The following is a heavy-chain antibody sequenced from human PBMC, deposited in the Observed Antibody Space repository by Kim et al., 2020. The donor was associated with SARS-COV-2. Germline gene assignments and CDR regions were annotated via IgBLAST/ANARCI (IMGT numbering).Heavy chain of an antibody. V-gene: IGHV1-18*01. J-gene: IGHJ4*02. D-gene: IGHD6-13*01. CDR3: AGVSIAAAGQDY. Sequence: NHAQKLQGRVTMTTDTSTSTAYMELRSLRSDDTAVYYCAGVSIAAAGQDYWGQGTLVTVSS.